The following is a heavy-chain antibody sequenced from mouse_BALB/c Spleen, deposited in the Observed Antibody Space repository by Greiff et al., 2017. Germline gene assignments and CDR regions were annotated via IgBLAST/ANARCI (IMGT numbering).Heavy chain of an antibody. D-gene: IGHD2-1*01. Sequence: EVHLVESGGGLVQPGGSRKLSCAASGFTFSSFGMHWVRQAPEKGLEWVAYISSGSSTIYYADTVKGRFTISRDNPKNTLFLQMTSLRSEDTAMYYCARDGNKNYFDYWGQGTTLTVSS. J-gene: IGHJ2*01. CDR2: ISSGSSTI. CDR1: GFTFSSFG. CDR3: ARDGNKNYFDY. V-gene: IGHV5-17*02.